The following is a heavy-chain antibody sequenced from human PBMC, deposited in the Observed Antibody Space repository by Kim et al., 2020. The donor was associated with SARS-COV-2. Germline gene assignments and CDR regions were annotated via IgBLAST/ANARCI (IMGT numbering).Heavy chain of an antibody. CDR3: AREGGYQLLNSNYYYFGVDV. CDR1: GGSLSDYY. D-gene: IGHD2-2*01. Sequence: SETLSLTCTVSGGSLSDYYWSWIRQPAAKGLEYIGRVYTSGSTKYNPSLKSRVTMSVDTSKNRFSLMLSSVTAADTAVYYCAREGGYQLLNSNYYYFGVDVWGQGTTVTVSS. CDR2: VYTSGST. V-gene: IGHV4-4*07. J-gene: IGHJ6*02.